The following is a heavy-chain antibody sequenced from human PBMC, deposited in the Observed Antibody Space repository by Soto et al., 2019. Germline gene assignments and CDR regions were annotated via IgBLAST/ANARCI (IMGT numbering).Heavy chain of an antibody. V-gene: IGHV4-4*02. Sequence: PSETMSLTCTVSSGSISSNKWWSCVRQPPGKGLEWIGEIYHSGSTNYNPSLKSRVTISVDKSKNQFSLKLSSVTAADTAMYFCARAVAGIIGFDCWGQGTLVTVSS. CDR2: IYHSGST. CDR3: ARAVAGIIGFDC. CDR1: SGSISSNKW. D-gene: IGHD6-19*01. J-gene: IGHJ4*02.